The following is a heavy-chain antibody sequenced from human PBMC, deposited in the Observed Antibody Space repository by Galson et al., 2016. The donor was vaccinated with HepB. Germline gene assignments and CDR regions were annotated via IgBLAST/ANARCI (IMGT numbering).Heavy chain of an antibody. CDR3: ARDASGSRADFDY. J-gene: IGHJ4*02. D-gene: IGHD3-10*01. Sequence: SLRLSCAASGFTFSSYAMHWVRQPPGKGLEWVASIWHDGSQKFYADSVKGRFTISRDNSKNTVHLQMNSLRAVDTAVYYCARDASGSRADFDYWGQGIPVTVSS. CDR1: GFTFSSYA. V-gene: IGHV3-33*08. CDR2: IWHDGSQK.